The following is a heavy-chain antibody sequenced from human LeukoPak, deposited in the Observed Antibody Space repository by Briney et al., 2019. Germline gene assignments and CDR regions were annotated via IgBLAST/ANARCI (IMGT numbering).Heavy chain of an antibody. J-gene: IGHJ3*02. Sequence: SETLSLTCTVSGGSISSSSYYWGWIRQPPGKGLEWIGSIYYSGSTYYNPSLKSRVTISVDTSKNQFSLKLSSVTAADTAVYYCARHSGGYSYGYAFDIWGQGTMVTVSS. CDR3: ARHSGGYSYGYAFDI. D-gene: IGHD5-18*01. CDR1: GGSISSSSYY. V-gene: IGHV4-39*01. CDR2: IYYSGST.